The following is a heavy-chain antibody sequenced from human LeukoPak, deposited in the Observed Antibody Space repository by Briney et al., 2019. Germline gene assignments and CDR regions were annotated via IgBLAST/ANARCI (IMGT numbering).Heavy chain of an antibody. CDR2: ISGDGVST. CDR1: GLPIADFA. J-gene: IGHJ4*02. CDR3: AKESGKFDY. Sequence: GGSLRLSCVASGLPIADFAMHWVRQAPGKGLEWVALISGDGVSTFYADSVKGRFSISRDNSKNSLYLEMNSLRTEDAAMYYCAKESGKFDYWGQGTLVTVSS. V-gene: IGHV3-43*02.